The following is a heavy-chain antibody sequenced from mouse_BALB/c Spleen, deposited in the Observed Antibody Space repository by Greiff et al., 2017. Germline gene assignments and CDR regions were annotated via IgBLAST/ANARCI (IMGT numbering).Heavy chain of an antibody. Sequence: EVKLVESGGGLVKPGGSLKLSCAASGFTFSSYAMSWVRQTPDKRLEWVASISSGGSTYYPDSVKGRFTISRDNARNILYLQMSSLRSEDTAMYYCAREGLLLLRKVYFDYWGQGTTLTVSS. J-gene: IGHJ2*01. CDR2: ISSGGST. V-gene: IGHV5-6-5*01. CDR1: GFTFSSYA. CDR3: AREGLLLLRKVYFDY. D-gene: IGHD1-1*01.